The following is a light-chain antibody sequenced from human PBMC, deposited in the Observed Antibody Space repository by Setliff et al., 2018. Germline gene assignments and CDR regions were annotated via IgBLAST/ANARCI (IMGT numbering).Light chain of an antibody. Sequence: QSALTQPPSASGSPGQSVTISCTGTGGLVGGYNYVSWYQQHPGKAPRLIIYEVTKRPSGVPDRFSGSNSGNTASLTVSGPQAEDEADYYCTFYSGSNNFFFGSGTKVTVL. V-gene: IGLV2-8*01. CDR2: EVT. CDR1: GGLVGGYNY. CDR3: TFYSGSNNFF. J-gene: IGLJ1*01.